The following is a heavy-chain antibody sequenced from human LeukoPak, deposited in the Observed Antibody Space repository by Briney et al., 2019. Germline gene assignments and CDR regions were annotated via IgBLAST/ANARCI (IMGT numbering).Heavy chain of an antibody. CDR3: ARRTAGDGSHAFDI. CDR1: GFTFSDYN. J-gene: IGHJ3*02. CDR2: TRSSDNNM. D-gene: IGHD6-19*01. V-gene: IGHV3-11*01. Sequence: GGSLRLSCAASGFTFSDYNMGWMRQAPGKGLEWVSYTRSSDNNMFYADSVKGRFTISRDNAKYSVYLQMNSLRAEDTAVYYCARRTAGDGSHAFDIWGQGTMVTVSS.